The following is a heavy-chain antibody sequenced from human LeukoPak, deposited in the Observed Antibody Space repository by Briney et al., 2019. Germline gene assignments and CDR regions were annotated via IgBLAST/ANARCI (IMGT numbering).Heavy chain of an antibody. J-gene: IGHJ4*02. CDR2: VYYSGST. CDR3: ARGRDDGEMATIYDY. D-gene: IGHD5-24*01. V-gene: IGHV4-39*01. CDR1: GGSISSSSYY. Sequence: SETLSLTCTVSGGSISSSSYYWGWIRQPPGKGLEWIGSVYYSGSTYYNPSLKSRVTISVDTSKNQFSLKLSSVTAADTAVYYCARGRDDGEMATIYDYWGQGTLVTVSS.